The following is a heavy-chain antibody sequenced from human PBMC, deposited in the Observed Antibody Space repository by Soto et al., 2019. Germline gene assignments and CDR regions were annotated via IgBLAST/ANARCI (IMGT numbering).Heavy chain of an antibody. J-gene: IGHJ4*02. CDR3: AKAPSGYDLPLDY. Sequence: VQLVESGGGVVQPGRSLRLSCAASGFTFSSYGMHWVRQAPGKGLEWVAVISYDGSNKYYADSVKGRFTISRDNSKNTLYLQMNSLRAEDTAVYYCAKAPSGYDLPLDYWGQGTLVTVSS. CDR2: ISYDGSNK. D-gene: IGHD5-12*01. V-gene: IGHV3-30*18. CDR1: GFTFSSYG.